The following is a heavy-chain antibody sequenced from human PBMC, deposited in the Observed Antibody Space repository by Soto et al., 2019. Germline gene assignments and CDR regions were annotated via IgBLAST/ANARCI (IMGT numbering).Heavy chain of an antibody. CDR1: GYSFTDYH. D-gene: IGHD2-8*01. CDR2: INPKSGGT. J-gene: IGHJ6*02. V-gene: IGHV1-2*04. Sequence: ASVNVSCKSSGYSFTDYHIHWVRQAPGQGLEWLGRINPKSGGTSTAQKFQGWVTMTTDTSISTASMELTRLTSDDTAIYYCARGDSTDCSNGVCSFFYNHDMDVWGQGTTVTVSS. CDR3: ARGDSTDCSNGVCSFFYNHDMDV.